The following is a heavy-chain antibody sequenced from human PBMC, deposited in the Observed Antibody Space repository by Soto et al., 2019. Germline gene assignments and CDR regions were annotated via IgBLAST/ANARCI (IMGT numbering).Heavy chain of an antibody. CDR3: AKGAVDPYYYYYGMDV. CDR2: ISGSGGST. D-gene: IGHD3-9*01. J-gene: IGHJ6*02. CDR1: GFTFSSYA. Sequence: EVQLLESGGGLVQPGGSLRLSCAASGFTFSSYAMSWVRQAPGKGLEWVSAISGSGGSTYYADSVKGRFTISRDNSKNTLDLQMNSLRAEDTAVYYCAKGAVDPYYYYYGMDVWGQGTTVTVSS. V-gene: IGHV3-23*01.